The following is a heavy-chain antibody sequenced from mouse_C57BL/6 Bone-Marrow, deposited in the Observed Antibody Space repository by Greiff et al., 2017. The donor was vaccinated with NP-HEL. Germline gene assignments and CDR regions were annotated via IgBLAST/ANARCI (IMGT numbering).Heavy chain of an antibody. D-gene: IGHD2-4*01. CDR3: ARFFEFYDYDWFAY. CDR2: IYPGDGDT. J-gene: IGHJ3*01. CDR1: GYAFSSYW. V-gene: IGHV1-80*01. Sequence: QVQLQQSGAELVKPGASVKISCKASGYAFSSYWMNWVKQRPGKGLEWIGQIYPGDGDTNYNGKFKGKATLTADKSSSTAYMQLSSLTSEDSAVYFCARFFEFYDYDWFAYWGQGTLVTVSA.